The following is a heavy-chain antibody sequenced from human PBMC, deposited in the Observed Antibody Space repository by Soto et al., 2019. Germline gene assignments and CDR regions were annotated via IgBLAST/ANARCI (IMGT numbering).Heavy chain of an antibody. CDR3: AREGGSYYGY. CDR2: ISSSSSYI. Sequence: GGSLRLSCAASGITFSSYSMNWVRQAPGKGLEWASSISSSSSYIYYADSVKGRFTISRDNAKNSLYLQMNSLRAEDTAVYYCAREGGSYYGYWGQGTLVTVSS. J-gene: IGHJ4*02. D-gene: IGHD1-26*01. CDR1: GITFSSYS. V-gene: IGHV3-21*01.